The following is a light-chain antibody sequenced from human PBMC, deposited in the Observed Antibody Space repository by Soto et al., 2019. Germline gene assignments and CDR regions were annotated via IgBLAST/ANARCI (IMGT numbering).Light chain of an antibody. J-gene: IGKJ1*01. CDR2: KAS. V-gene: IGKV1-5*03. CDR1: QTIIRW. CDR3: QHYHSWPWT. Sequence: DIQMTQSPSTLSASVGDNVTITCRASQTIIRWLAWFQQKPGKAPDLLIFKASNLQTGVPSRFSGSGFGTEFTLTFTGLQPDDFATYYCQHYHSWPWTFGQGTRVETK.